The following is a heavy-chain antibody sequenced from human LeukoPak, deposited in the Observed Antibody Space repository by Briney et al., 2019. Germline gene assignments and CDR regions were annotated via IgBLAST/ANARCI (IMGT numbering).Heavy chain of an antibody. Sequence: ASVKVSCKASGYTFTGYYMHWVRQAPGQGLEWMGWINPNSGGTNYAQKFQGWVAMTRDTSISTAYMELSRLRSDDTAVYYCARCPQGATDTIAENYYDSSGYEYYFDYWGQGTLVTVSS. CDR3: ARCPQGATDTIAENYYDSSGYEYYFDY. J-gene: IGHJ4*02. CDR1: GYTFTGYY. CDR2: INPNSGGT. V-gene: IGHV1-2*04. D-gene: IGHD3-22*01.